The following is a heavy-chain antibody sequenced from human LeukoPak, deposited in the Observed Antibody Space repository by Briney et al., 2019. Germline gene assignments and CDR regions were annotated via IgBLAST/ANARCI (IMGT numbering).Heavy chain of an antibody. V-gene: IGHV3-74*03. CDR3: AREGRVSGYDFDC. CDR2: INSDGSSI. Sequence: GGSLRLSCAASGFTFSSYWMHWVRQAPGKGLVWVSRINSDGSSITYADSVKGRFPISRDNAKNTLFLQMNSLRVEDTAVYYCAREGRVSGYDFDCWGQGTLVTVSS. J-gene: IGHJ4*02. D-gene: IGHD5-12*01. CDR1: GFTFSSYW.